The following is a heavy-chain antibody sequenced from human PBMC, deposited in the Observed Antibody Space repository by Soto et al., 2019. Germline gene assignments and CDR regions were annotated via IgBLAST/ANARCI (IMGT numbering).Heavy chain of an antibody. D-gene: IGHD6-6*01. CDR2: ITGSGGSR. CDR1: GFTFSGFA. CDR3: AKGSSSSRPYYFDT. V-gene: IGHV3-23*01. J-gene: IGHJ4*01. Sequence: EVQLLESGGGLAQLGGSLRLSCAASGFTFSGFAMSWVRQALGRGLEWGSAITGSGGSRYYADSVKGRFTISRDNSKNTHYLEKNNLNADDTAVYYCAKGSSSSRPYYFDTWGHETLATVSS.